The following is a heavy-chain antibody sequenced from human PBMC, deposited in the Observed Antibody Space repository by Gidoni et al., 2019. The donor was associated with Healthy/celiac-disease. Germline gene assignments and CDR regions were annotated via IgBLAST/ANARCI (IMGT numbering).Heavy chain of an antibody. CDR3: GLRKHYYYYGMDV. Sequence: QVQLVQSGAEVKKPVSSVKVSCKASGGTFSRYAISWVRQAAGQGLEWMGGIIPIFGTANYAQKFQGRVTITADESTSTAYMELSSLRSEDTAVYYCGLRKHYYYYGMDVWGQGTTVTVSS. V-gene: IGHV1-69*01. CDR1: GGTFSRYA. D-gene: IGHD5-12*01. J-gene: IGHJ6*02. CDR2: IIPIFGTA.